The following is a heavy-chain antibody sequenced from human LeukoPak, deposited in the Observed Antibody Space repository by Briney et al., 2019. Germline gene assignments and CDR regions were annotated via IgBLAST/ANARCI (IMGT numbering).Heavy chain of an antibody. CDR3: ARDPAGSGSVRDYYFDY. D-gene: IGHD3-22*01. CDR2: IYTSGST. CDR1: GGSISSYY. V-gene: IGHV4-4*07. J-gene: IGHJ4*02. Sequence: PSETLSLTCTVSGGSISSYYWSWIRQPAGKGLEWIGRIYTSGSTNYNPSLKSRVTMSVDTSKNQFSLKLSSVTAADTAVYYCARDPAGSGSVRDYYFDYWGQGTLDTVSS.